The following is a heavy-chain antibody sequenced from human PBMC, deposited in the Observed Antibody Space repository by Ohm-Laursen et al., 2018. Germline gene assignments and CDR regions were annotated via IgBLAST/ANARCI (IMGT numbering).Heavy chain of an antibody. CDR1: GFTFNTYA. CDR3: ARGAPFYGGFDY. CDR2: IDASGGTI. V-gene: IGHV3-48*01. D-gene: IGHD4-17*01. J-gene: IGHJ4*02. Sequence: SLRLSCAASGFTFNTYAMHWVRQAPGKGLEWLSYIDASGGTIYYADSMKGRFTISRDNAKNELYLQMNGLRGEDTAVYYCARGAPFYGGFDYWGQGTLVTVSS.